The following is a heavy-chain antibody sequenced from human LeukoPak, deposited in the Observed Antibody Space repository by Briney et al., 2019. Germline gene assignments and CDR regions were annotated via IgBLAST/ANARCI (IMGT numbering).Heavy chain of an antibody. J-gene: IGHJ3*02. D-gene: IGHD3-10*01. V-gene: IGHV4-59*01. Sequence: SETLSLTCTVSGGSISSYYWSWIRQPPGKGLEWIGYIYYSGSTNYNPSLKSRVTISVDTSKNQFSLKLSSVTAADTAVYYCARGRFGDDAFGIWGQGTMVTVSS. CDR3: ARGRFGDDAFGI. CDR1: GGSISSYY. CDR2: IYYSGST.